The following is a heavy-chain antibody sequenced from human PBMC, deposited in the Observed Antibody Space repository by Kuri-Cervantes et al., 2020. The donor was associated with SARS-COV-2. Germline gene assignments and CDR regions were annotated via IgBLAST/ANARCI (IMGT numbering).Heavy chain of an antibody. D-gene: IGHD3-10*01. J-gene: IGHJ5*02. Sequence: SETLSLTCAVSGYSISSGYYWGWIRQPPGKGLEWIGNIYHSGSTYYNPSLKSRVTISVDTSKNQFSLKLSSVTAADTAVYYCARALSDLSNVLLWFGEKLRFDPWGQGTLVTVSS. CDR3: ARALSDLSNVLLWFGEKLRFDP. V-gene: IGHV4-38-2*01. CDR2: IYHSGST. CDR1: GYSISSGYY.